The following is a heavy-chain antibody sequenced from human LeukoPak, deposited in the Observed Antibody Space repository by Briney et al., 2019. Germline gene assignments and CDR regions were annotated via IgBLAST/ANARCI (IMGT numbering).Heavy chain of an antibody. CDR1: GGTFSSYA. Sequence: SVKVSCKASGGTFSSYAISWVRQAPGQGLEWMGGIIPIFGTANYAQKFQGRVTITADESTSTAYMELSGLRSEDTAVYYCVRTLTTVTIADYYYYYMDVWGKGTTVTVSS. CDR2: IIPIFGTA. CDR3: VRTLTTVTIADYYYYYMDV. J-gene: IGHJ6*03. D-gene: IGHD4-11*01. V-gene: IGHV1-69*13.